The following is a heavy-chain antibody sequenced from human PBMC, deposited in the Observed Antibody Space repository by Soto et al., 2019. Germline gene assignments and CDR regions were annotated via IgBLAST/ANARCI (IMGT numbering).Heavy chain of an antibody. V-gene: IGHV3-30*18. Sequence: GGSLRLSCAASGFTFNSYGMHWVRQAPGKGLEWVVVISYDGSDKYYADSVKGRFTISRDNSKNTLYLQMNSLRAEDTAVYYCSKDLDGLQGLVDSSFCFDYWGQGTLVTVSS. D-gene: IGHD3-16*02. CDR3: SKDLDGLQGLVDSSFCFDY. J-gene: IGHJ4*02. CDR1: GFTFNSYG. CDR2: ISYDGSDK.